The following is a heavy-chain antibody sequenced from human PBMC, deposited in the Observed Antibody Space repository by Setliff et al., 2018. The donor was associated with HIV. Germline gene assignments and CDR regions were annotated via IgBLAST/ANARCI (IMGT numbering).Heavy chain of an antibody. CDR2: ILSIGERT. Sequence: GGSLRLSCAASGFTFSNYAMSWVRQAPGEGLGWVSAILSIGERTFYADSGKGRFTISRDNSKNTVYLQMNSLKAEDTAEYYCAKELAASGRGYFDSWGRGILVTVSS. D-gene: IGHD3-22*01. V-gene: IGHV3-23*01. J-gene: IGHJ4*02. CDR3: AKELAASGRGYFDS. CDR1: GFTFSNYA.